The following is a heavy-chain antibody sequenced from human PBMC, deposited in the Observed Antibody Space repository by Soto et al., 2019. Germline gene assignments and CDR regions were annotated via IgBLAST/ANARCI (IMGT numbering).Heavy chain of an antibody. CDR2: TNPSDGST. CDR3: ARSYVTSRPIDF. CDR1: GYSLTRYY. D-gene: IGHD6-6*01. Sequence: QVELVQSGAEVKKPGASVKVSCKASGYSLTRYYMHWVRQAPGQGLEWMGITNPSDGSTNYAQKFQGRITMSSDTSTSTVYMEMSSLRSEDTAMYYCARSYVTSRPIDFWGQGTLVTVSS. V-gene: IGHV1-46*01. J-gene: IGHJ4*02.